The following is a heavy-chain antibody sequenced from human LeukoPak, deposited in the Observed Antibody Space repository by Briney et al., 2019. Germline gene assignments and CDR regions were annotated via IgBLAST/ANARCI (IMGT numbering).Heavy chain of an antibody. CDR3: ARAHFSGLDP. CDR1: GGSFSSYY. Sequence: PSETLSLTCAVYGGSFSSYYWSWIRQPPGKGLEWIGEINHSGSTNYNPSLKSRVTISVDKSKNQFSLKLSSVTAADTAVYYCARAHFSGLDPWAREPWSPSPQ. J-gene: IGHJ5*02. D-gene: IGHD2-15*01. V-gene: IGHV4-34*01. CDR2: INHSGST.